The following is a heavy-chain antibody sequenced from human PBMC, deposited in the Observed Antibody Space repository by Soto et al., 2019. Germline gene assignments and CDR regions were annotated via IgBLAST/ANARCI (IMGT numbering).Heavy chain of an antibody. V-gene: IGHV4-30-2*01. CDR1: GGSISSGGYS. J-gene: IGHJ4*02. CDR3: AAGGGLPRYY. CDR2: IYHSGST. D-gene: IGHD5-12*01. Sequence: QLQLQESGSGLVKPSQTLSLTCAVSGGSISSGGYSWSWIRQPPGKGLEWIGYIYHSGSTYYNPSLKSRVTISGDRSKNQFARKLSSGTAADTAGDYCAAGGGLPRYYWGQGTLVTVSS.